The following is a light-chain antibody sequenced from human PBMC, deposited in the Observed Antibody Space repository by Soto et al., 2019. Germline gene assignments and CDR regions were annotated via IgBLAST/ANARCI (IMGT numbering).Light chain of an antibody. CDR1: SDDIGRYNH. V-gene: IGLV2-14*01. Sequence: QSVLTQPASVSGSPGQSITVSCSGTSDDIGRYNHVSWYQQHPGKAPKLMISEVTNRPSGVSNRFSGSKSGNTASLTLSRLQAEDEADYYCASYRNINTSVCGTETKVT. J-gene: IGLJ1*01. CDR2: EVT. CDR3: ASYRNINTSV.